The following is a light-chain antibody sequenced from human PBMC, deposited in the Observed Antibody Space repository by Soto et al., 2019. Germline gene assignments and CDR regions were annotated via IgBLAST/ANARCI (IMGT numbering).Light chain of an antibody. CDR3: QQSYSTPWT. CDR2: DAS. CDR1: QRISTW. J-gene: IGKJ1*01. V-gene: IGKV1-39*01. Sequence: DIQMTQSPSTLSASVGDGVTITCRASQRISTWLAWYQQKPGKAPKLLISDASSLETGVPSRFSGSGSGTDFTLTISILQPEDFATYYCQQSYSTPWTFGQGTKVDIK.